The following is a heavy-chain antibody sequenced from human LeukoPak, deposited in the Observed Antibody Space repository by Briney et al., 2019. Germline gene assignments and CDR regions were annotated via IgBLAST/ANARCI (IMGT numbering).Heavy chain of an antibody. CDR3: ARLYYDSSGYYPFDY. J-gene: IGHJ4*02. CDR2: IYDSAST. D-gene: IGHD3-22*01. V-gene: IGHV4-59*08. CDR1: GGSISSYY. Sequence: SETLSLTCTVSGGSISSYYWSWIRQPPGKGLEWIGYIYDSASTNYNPSLKSRVSISADTSKNQSSLRLSSVTAADTAVYYCARLYYDSSGYYPFDYWGQGTLVTVSS.